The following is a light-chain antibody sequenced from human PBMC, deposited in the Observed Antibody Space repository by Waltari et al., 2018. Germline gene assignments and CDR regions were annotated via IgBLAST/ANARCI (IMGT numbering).Light chain of an antibody. CDR2: ATS. CDR3: QQLDSYPCT. J-gene: IGKJ3*01. Sequence: IQLTPSPSSLSASAGDRVTITCRASQAIRSYLAWYQQKPGKAPKVLIYATSTLQSGVPSRFSGSGSGTDFTLTISSLQPEDFATYYCQQLDSYPCTFGPGTKVDIK. CDR1: QAIRSY. V-gene: IGKV1-9*01.